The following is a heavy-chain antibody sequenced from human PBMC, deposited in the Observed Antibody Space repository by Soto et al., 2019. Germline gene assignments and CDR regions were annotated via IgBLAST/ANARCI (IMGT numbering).Heavy chain of an antibody. D-gene: IGHD1-26*01. V-gene: IGHV3-48*01. CDR2: ISSSSGAI. CDR1: ELPFSSYS. J-gene: IGHJ4*02. CDR3: ASGTYFFDY. Sequence: EVQLVESGGGLVQPGGSLRLSCAASELPFSSYSMNWVRQAPGKGLEWISHISSSSGAIFYADSVKGRFTISRDNAKNSLFLQMNSLRAEDTAVYYCASGTYFFDYWGQGTLVTVSS.